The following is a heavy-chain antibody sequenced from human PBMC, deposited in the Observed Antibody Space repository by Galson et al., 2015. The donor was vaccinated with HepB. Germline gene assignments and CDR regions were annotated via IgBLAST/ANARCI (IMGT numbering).Heavy chain of an antibody. CDR3: ARDFGFGLDY. J-gene: IGHJ4*02. CDR1: GFTFSSYG. CDR2: IWYDGSIK. Sequence: SLRLSCAASGFTFSSYGMYWVRQAPGKGLEWVAMIWYDGSIKYYKDSVRGRVTVSRDNSRNTVYLQMSGLRAEDTAVYCARDFGFGLDYWGQGTLVTVSS. D-gene: IGHD3-10*01. V-gene: IGHV3-33*01.